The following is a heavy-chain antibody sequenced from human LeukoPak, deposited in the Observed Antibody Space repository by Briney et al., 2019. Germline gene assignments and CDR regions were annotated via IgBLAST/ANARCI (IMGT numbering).Heavy chain of an antibody. CDR3: ARASDYDYVWGSYRYRLNYFDY. Sequence: SETLSLTCTVSGGSISSSSYYWGWIRQPPGRGLEWIGSSYYSGSTYYNPSLKSRVTISVDTSKNQFSLKLSSVTAADTAVYYCARASDYDYVWGSYRYRLNYFDYWGQGTLVTVSS. V-gene: IGHV4-39*01. J-gene: IGHJ4*02. CDR2: SYYSGST. CDR1: GGSISSSSYY. D-gene: IGHD3-16*02.